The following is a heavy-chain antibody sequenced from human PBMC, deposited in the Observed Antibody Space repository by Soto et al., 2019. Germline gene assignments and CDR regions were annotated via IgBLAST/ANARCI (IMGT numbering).Heavy chain of an antibody. D-gene: IGHD3-10*01. Sequence: PSETLSLTCTVSGGSISSSSYYWGWIRQPPGKGLEWIGSIYYSGSTYYNPSLKSRVTISVDTSKNQFSLKLSSVTAADTAVYYCARGGEMAGFEDYWGQVTLVTVS. V-gene: IGHV4-39*01. J-gene: IGHJ4*02. CDR3: ARGGEMAGFEDY. CDR2: IYYSGST. CDR1: GGSISSSSYY.